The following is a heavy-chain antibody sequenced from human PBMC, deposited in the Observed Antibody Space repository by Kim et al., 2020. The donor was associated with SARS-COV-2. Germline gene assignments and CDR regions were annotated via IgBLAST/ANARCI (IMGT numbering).Heavy chain of an antibody. J-gene: IGHJ6*02. V-gene: IGHV4-34*01. CDR2: INHSGSN. Sequence: SETLSLTCAVYGGSFSDYNWSWIRQPPGKGLEWMGEINHSGSNSHSPSLKSRVTISVDTSKSQFSLRLKSMTAADTAVYYCARGRAGVVPAPVLGLGPYYDYYAMDVWGQGTAVAVSS. CDR3: ARGRAGVVPAPVLGLGPYYDYYAMDV. D-gene: IGHD2-2*02. CDR1: GGSFSDYN.